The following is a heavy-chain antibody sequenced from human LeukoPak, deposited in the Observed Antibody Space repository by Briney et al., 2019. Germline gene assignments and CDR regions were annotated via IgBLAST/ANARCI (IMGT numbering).Heavy chain of an antibody. V-gene: IGHV3-13*01. CDR1: GFTFSSYD. Sequence: GGSLRLSCAASGFTFSSYDMHWVRQGTGKGLEWVSGIGIRGDTYYSGSVKGRFTISRENAKNSLYLQMNSLRAGDTAVYYCARDYDYSDTSGHYDAFDIWGQGTMVTVSS. D-gene: IGHD3-22*01. CDR2: IGIRGDT. J-gene: IGHJ3*02. CDR3: ARDYDYSDTSGHYDAFDI.